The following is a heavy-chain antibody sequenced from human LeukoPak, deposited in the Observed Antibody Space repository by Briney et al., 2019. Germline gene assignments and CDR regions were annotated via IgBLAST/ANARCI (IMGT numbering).Heavy chain of an antibody. CDR1: GGSISDNY. Sequence: SETLSLTCTVSGGSISDNYWSWLRQTPGKGLEWIAYMYDSGSTNYNPSLKSRVTISVDRSKNQFSLKLSSVTAADTAVYYCARDIDGSGGSWFDPWGQGTLVTVSS. V-gene: IGHV4-59*01. D-gene: IGHD1-26*01. CDR2: MYDSGST. CDR3: ARDIDGSGGSWFDP. J-gene: IGHJ5*02.